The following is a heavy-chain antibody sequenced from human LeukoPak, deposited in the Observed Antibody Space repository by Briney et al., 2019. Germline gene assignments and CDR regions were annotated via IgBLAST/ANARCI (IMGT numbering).Heavy chain of an antibody. CDR3: AKATNGYSSSWYQGGYFQH. Sequence: GGSLRLSCAASGFAFSSYAMSWVRLAPGKGPEWVSGISGTGGSPYYADSVQGRFTISRDTSKNTLYLEMNSLRAEDTAVYYCAKATNGYSSSWYQGGYFQHWGQGTLVTVSS. CDR1: GFAFSSYA. J-gene: IGHJ1*01. D-gene: IGHD6-13*01. CDR2: ISGTGGSP. V-gene: IGHV3-23*01.